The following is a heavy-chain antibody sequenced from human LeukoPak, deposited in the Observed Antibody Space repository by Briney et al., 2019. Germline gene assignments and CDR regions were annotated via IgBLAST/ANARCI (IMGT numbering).Heavy chain of an antibody. J-gene: IGHJ5*02. CDR2: IYYSGST. CDR3: AMDALTVSSSWFDP. V-gene: IGHV4-59*01. D-gene: IGHD4-11*01. CDR1: GGSISSYY. Sequence: SETLSLTCTVSGGSISSYYWSWIRQPPGKGLEWIGYIYYSGSTNYNPSLKSRVTIPVDTSKNQFYLKLSSVTAADTAVYHCAMDALTVSSSWFDPWGQGTLVTVSS.